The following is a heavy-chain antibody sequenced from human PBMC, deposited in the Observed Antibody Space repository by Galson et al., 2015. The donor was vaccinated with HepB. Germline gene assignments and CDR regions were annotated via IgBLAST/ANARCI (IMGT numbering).Heavy chain of an antibody. V-gene: IGHV1-2*06. J-gene: IGHJ5*02. D-gene: IGHD3-3*01. CDR3: AREGDFWSGYRKMNWFDP. CDR1: GYTFTGYY. Sequence: SVKVSCKASGYTFTGYYIHWVRQAPGQGLEWMGRINQSGGTNYAQKFQGRVTMTRDTSISTAYMELSRLRSDDTAVYYCAREGDFWSGYRKMNWFDPWGQGTLVTVSS. CDR2: INQSGGT.